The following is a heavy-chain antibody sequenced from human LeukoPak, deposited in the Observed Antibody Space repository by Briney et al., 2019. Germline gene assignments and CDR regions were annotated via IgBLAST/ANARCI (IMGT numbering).Heavy chain of an antibody. J-gene: IGHJ5*02. Sequence: SETLSLTCAVSGGSISSSYWSWIRQPPGKGLEWIGYIYYSGSTNYNPSLKSRVTISVDTSKNQFSLKLSSVTAADTAVYYCARYNYDFWSGYSKWFDPWGQGTLVTVSS. CDR3: ARYNYDFWSGYSKWFDP. CDR1: GGSISSSY. CDR2: IYYSGST. V-gene: IGHV4-59*01. D-gene: IGHD3-3*01.